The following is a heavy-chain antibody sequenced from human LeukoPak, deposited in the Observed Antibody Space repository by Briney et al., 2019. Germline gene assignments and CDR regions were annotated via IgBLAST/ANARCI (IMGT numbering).Heavy chain of an antibody. V-gene: IGHV4-4*07. Sequence: SETLSLTCTVSGGSISSYYWSWIRQPAGKGLEWIGRIYTSGSTNYNPSLKSRVTISVDKSKNHFSLKLSAVTAADTAVYYCARGGAYSSSYYYYMDVWGKGTTVTVSS. CDR3: ARGGAYSSSYYYYMDV. D-gene: IGHD6-6*01. CDR1: GGSISSYY. CDR2: IYTSGST. J-gene: IGHJ6*03.